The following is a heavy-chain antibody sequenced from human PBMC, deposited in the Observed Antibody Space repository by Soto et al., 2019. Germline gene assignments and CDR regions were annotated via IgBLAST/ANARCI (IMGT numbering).Heavy chain of an antibody. V-gene: IGHV3-30*18. J-gene: IGHJ4*02. Sequence: QVQLVESGGGVVQPGRSLRLSCVASGFTFSSYGMHWVRQAPGKGLEWVAIISYDGSNTYYADSVKGRFTISRDNSKSTLYPQRNSLRAEDTSVYYCAKEGGLSGRDYISTSYYFDCSGQGTRVTVSS. CDR2: ISYDGSNT. D-gene: IGHD3-3*01. CDR3: AKEGGLSGRDYISTSYYFDC. CDR1: GFTFSSYG.